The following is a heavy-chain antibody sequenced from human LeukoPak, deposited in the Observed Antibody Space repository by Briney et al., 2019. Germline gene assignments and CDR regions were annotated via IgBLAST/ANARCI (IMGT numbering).Heavy chain of an antibody. Sequence: GASVKVSCKASGYTFTGYYMHWVRQAPGQGLEWMGWINPNSGGTNYAQKFQGRVTMTRDTSISTAYMELSRLRSDDTAVYYCARVPRYCGGDCYKDYWGQGTLVTVSS. D-gene: IGHD2-21*02. CDR3: ARVPRYCGGDCYKDY. CDR2: INPNSGGT. V-gene: IGHV1-2*02. J-gene: IGHJ4*02. CDR1: GYTFTGYY.